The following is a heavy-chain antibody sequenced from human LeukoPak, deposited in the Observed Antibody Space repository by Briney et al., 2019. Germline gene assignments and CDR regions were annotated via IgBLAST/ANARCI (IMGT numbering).Heavy chain of an antibody. J-gene: IGHJ4*02. V-gene: IGHV3-66*01. D-gene: IGHD3-22*01. CDR2: IHSGGST. CDR1: GFTVSSNY. CDR3: ARDHYDSSGYQDY. Sequence: PGGSLRLSCAASGFTVSSNYMSWVRQAPGKGLEWVSVIHSGGSTYYADSVKGRFTISRDNSKNTLYLQMNSLRAEDTAVYYCARDHYDSSGYQDYWGQGTLVTVSS.